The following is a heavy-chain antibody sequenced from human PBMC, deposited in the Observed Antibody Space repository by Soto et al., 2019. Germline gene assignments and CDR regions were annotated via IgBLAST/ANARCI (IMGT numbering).Heavy chain of an antibody. J-gene: IGHJ5*02. CDR1: GWSFSGYY. CDR2: INHSGST. Sequence: XETLCLTCSVDGWSFSGYYWSWIRQPPGKGLEWVGEINHSGSTNYNPSLKSRVTISVDTSKNQFSLKLSSVTAADTAVYYCARGRGYSSSGHWFDHWGQGTLVTVSS. CDR3: ARGRGYSSSGHWFDH. D-gene: IGHD6-6*01. V-gene: IGHV4-34*01.